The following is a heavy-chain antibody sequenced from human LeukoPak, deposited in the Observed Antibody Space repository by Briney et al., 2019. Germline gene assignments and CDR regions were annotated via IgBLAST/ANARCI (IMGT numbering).Heavy chain of an antibody. CDR3: ARDGGYYYMDV. D-gene: IGHD3-10*01. CDR2: IYSGGST. J-gene: IGHJ6*03. V-gene: IGHV3-66*01. Sequence: GGSLRLSCAASGFTFSSYGMHWVRQAPGKGLEWVSVIYSGGSTYYADSVKGRFTISRDNSKNTLYLQMNSLRAEDTAVYYCARDGGYYYMDVWGKGTTVTVSS. CDR1: GFTFSSYG.